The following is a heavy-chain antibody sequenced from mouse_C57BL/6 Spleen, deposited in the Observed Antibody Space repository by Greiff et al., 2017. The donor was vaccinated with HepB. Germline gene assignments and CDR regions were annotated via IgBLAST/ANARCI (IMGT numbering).Heavy chain of an antibody. CDR1: GYAFSSSW. Sequence: LQESGPELVKPGASVKISCKASGYAFSSSWMNWVKQRPGKGLEWIGRIYPGDGDTNYNGKFKGKATLTADKSSSTAYMQLSSLTSEDSAVYFCAREGSYFDYWGQGTTLTVSS. CDR2: IYPGDGDT. D-gene: IGHD1-1*01. J-gene: IGHJ2*01. CDR3: AREGSYFDY. V-gene: IGHV1-82*01.